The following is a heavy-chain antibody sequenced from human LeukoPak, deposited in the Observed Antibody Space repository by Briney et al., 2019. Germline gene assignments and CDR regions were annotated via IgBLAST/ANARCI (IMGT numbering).Heavy chain of an antibody. V-gene: IGHV3-23*01. J-gene: IGHJ3*02. D-gene: IGHD1-26*01. CDR1: GFTFSSYA. CDR2: ISGSGGST. Sequence: GGSLRLSCAASGFTFSSYALSWVRQAPGKGLEWVSAISGSGGSTYYADSVKGRFTISRDNAKNSLYLQMNSLRAEDTAVYYCARALPSPLYSGSYADAFDIWGQGTMVTVSS. CDR3: ARALPSPLYSGSYADAFDI.